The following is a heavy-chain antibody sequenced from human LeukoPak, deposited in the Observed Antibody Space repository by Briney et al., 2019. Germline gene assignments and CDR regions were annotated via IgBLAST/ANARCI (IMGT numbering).Heavy chain of an antibody. D-gene: IGHD2-15*01. CDR1: GYTFTSYY. Sequence: ASVKVSCKASGYTFTSYYMHWVRQAPGQGLEWMGWMNPNSGNAGYAQKFQGRVTMTRNTSISTAYMELSSLRSEDTAVYYCARDYSNWFDPWGQGTLVTVSS. CDR3: ARDYSNWFDP. CDR2: MNPNSGNA. V-gene: IGHV1-8*02. J-gene: IGHJ5*02.